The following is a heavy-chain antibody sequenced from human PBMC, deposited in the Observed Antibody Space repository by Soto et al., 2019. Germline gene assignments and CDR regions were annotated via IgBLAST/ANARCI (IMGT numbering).Heavy chain of an antibody. CDR1: GYTFSSYS. V-gene: IGHV1-18*01. D-gene: IGHD2-8*01. CDR3: ARDNGYYDF. J-gene: IGHJ4*02. Sequence: QIQMVKSGAEVKQPGASVKISCKTSGYTFSSYSINWVRQAPGQGLEWMAWISTTSGNTHYAERVQGRVNVTLDKSARTAFMEMWGLTSDDTAVYFCARDNGYYDFWGQGTLVTVSS. CDR2: ISTTSGNT.